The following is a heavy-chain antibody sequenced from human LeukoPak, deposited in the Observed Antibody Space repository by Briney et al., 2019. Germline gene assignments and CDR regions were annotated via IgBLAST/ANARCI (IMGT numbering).Heavy chain of an antibody. D-gene: IGHD3-16*01. J-gene: IGHJ4*02. V-gene: IGHV1-2*02. CDR3: ARVLVPAGGGVVDY. CDR1: GYTFTDYY. CDR2: INSNSGGT. Sequence: ASVKVSCKASGYTFTDYYMYWVRQAPGQGLEWMGWINSNSGGTNYAQKFQGRVTMTRDTSISTAYMELSSLRSDDTAVYYCARVLVPAGGGVVDYWGQGTLVTVSS.